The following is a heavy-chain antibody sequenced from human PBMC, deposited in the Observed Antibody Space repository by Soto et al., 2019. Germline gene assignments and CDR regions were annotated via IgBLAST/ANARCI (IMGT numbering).Heavy chain of an antibody. CDR2: ISFYNGNT. CDR3: ASATSIAVAGKES. J-gene: IGHJ4*02. D-gene: IGHD6-19*01. Sequence: QVQLVQSGGEVKKPGASVKVSCKASGDTVTNYGISWVRQAPGQGLEWMGWISFYNGNTTYAQKLQGRVTLTTDTSTSTGYMELRSLRSDDTVVYYCASATSIAVAGKESWGQGTLVTVSS. V-gene: IGHV1-18*01. CDR1: GDTVTNYG.